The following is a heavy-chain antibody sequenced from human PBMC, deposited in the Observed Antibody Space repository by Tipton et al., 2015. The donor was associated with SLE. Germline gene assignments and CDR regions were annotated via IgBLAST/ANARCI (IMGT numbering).Heavy chain of an antibody. CDR2: IYHSGST. J-gene: IGHJ4*02. V-gene: IGHV4-39*07. D-gene: IGHD2-2*01. CDR1: GGSISSSSYY. CDR3: ARATLVVPFDY. Sequence: TLSLTCTVSGGSISSSSYYWGWIRQPPGKGLEWIGSIYHSGSTYYNPSLKSRVTISVDRSKNQFSLKLSSVTAADTAVYYCARATLVVPFDYWGQGTLVTVSS.